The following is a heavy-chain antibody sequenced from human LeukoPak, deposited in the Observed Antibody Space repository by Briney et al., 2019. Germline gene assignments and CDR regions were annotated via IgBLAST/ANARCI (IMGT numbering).Heavy chain of an antibody. CDR2: ISWNSGSV. V-gene: IGHV3-9*01. CDR1: GFTFNEHA. J-gene: IGHJ4*02. Sequence: GGSLRLSCAASGFTFNEHAMHWVRQPPGKGLEWVSGISWNSGSVGYADSVKGRFSISRDNARNSLYLQMNSLRAEDTAVYYCARARGSGSYPYYFDYWGQGTLVTVSS. CDR3: ARARGSGSYPYYFDY. D-gene: IGHD3-10*01.